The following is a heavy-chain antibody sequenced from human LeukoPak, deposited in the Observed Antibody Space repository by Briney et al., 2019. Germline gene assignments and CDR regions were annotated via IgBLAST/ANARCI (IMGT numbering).Heavy chain of an antibody. V-gene: IGHV4-30-2*01. D-gene: IGHD2-2*01. J-gene: IGHJ4*02. CDR2: IYHSGST. Sequence: SETLSLACAVSGGSISGSTYSWSWIRQPPGKGLEWIGYIYHSGSTYYNPSLKSRVTISVDTSKNQFSLKLSSVTAADTAVYYCARRCSSTSCYAGSFDYWGQGTLVTVSS. CDR3: ARRCSSTSCYAGSFDY. CDR1: GGSISGSTYS.